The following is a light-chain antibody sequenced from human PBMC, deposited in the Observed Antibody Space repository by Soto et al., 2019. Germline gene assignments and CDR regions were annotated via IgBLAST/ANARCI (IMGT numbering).Light chain of an antibody. J-gene: IGKJ2*01. CDR3: QLYGSSAPMYT. CDR2: AAS. Sequence: EIVLTQSPGTLSLSPGERATLSCRASQTVIRTYLAWYQQKPGQAPRLLIYAASIRATGIPDRFSGSGSGTDFTLTISRLEPEDFAVYYCQLYGSSAPMYTFGRGTKLEIK. CDR1: QTVIRTY. V-gene: IGKV3-20*01.